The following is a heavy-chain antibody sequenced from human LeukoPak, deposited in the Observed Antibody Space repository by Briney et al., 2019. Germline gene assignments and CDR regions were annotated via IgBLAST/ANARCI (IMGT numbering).Heavy chain of an antibody. CDR3: ARCRGLLDPFDY. V-gene: IGHV3-48*04. Sequence: GGSLRLSCAASGFTFSSYSMSWVRQAPGKGLEWVSYISSSSATIYYADSMKGRFTISRDNAKNSLYLQMNSLRAEDTAVYYCARCRGLLDPFDYWGQGILVTVSS. J-gene: IGHJ4*02. D-gene: IGHD3-10*01. CDR2: ISSSSATI. CDR1: GFTFSSYS.